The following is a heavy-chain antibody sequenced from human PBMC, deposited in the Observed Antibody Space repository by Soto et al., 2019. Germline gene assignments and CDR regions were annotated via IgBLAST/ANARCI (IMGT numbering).Heavy chain of an antibody. V-gene: IGHV1-18*01. D-gene: IGHD3-22*01. J-gene: IGHJ6*02. CDR3: ARGGYYDSSGSRNYHYYGMNV. CDR2: ISPYSDDT. Sequence: ASVKVSCKASGYDFNSYGITWVRQAHGQGHEWLGWISPYSDDTKYAQKLQGRVTVTMDRSSRTVYMDLRSLRSNDTAIYYCARGGYYDSSGSRNYHYYGMNVWGQGTTVTVSS. CDR1: GYDFNSYG.